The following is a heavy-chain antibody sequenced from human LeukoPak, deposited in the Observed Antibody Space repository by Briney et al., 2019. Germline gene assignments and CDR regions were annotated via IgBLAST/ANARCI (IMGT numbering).Heavy chain of an antibody. Sequence: SETLSLTCAVYGGSFSGYYWTWIRQSPGKGLEWIGEINPSGSTYYNPSLKSRLTISRDTSKNQFSLRLSSVTAADTAVYYCARDRQEISMILVVMTGVSYYLDVWGIGTTVTVS. CDR3: ARDRQEISMILVVMTGVSYYLDV. J-gene: IGHJ6*03. CDR2: INPSGST. D-gene: IGHD3-22*01. CDR1: GGSFSGYY. V-gene: IGHV4-34*01.